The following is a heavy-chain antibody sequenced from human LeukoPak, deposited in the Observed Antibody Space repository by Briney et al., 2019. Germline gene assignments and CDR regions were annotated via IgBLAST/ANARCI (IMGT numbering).Heavy chain of an antibody. Sequence: SETLSLTCTVSGGSISSDYWNWIRQPAGKGLEWIGRIYTSGSTNYNPSLKSRVTISVDTSKNQFSLKLSSVTAADTAVYYCARVFGHYYGSGSYNWFDPWGQGTLVTVSS. CDR1: GGSISSDY. J-gene: IGHJ5*02. V-gene: IGHV4-4*07. CDR3: ARVFGHYYGSGSYNWFDP. D-gene: IGHD3-10*01. CDR2: IYTSGST.